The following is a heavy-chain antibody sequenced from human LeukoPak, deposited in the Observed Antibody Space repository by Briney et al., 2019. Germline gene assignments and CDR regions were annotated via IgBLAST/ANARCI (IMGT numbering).Heavy chain of an antibody. CDR1: GFTFSSYG. V-gene: IGHV3-30*02. Sequence: GGSLRLSCAASGFTFSSYGIHWVRQAPGKGLDWVAFIRYDGSDQYYTDSVKGRFTISRDNSKNTLYLQMNRLRAEDTAIYYCAKDNSNWSFDYWGQGTLVTVSS. CDR3: AKDNSNWSFDY. J-gene: IGHJ4*02. D-gene: IGHD6-13*01. CDR2: IRYDGSDQ.